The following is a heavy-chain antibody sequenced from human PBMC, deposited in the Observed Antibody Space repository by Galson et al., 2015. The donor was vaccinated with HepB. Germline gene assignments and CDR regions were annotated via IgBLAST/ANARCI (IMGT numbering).Heavy chain of an antibody. D-gene: IGHD2-2*01. V-gene: IGHV3-33*01. J-gene: IGHJ1*01. CDR3: ARAGGCSSTSCYGDPEYFQH. CDR2: IWYDGSNK. CDR1: GFTFSSYG. Sequence: SLRLSCAASGFTFSSYGMHWVRQAPGKGLEWVAVIWYDGSNKYYADSVKGRFTISRDNSKNTLYLQMNSLRAEDTAVYYCARAGGCSSTSCYGDPEYFQHWGQGTLVTVSS.